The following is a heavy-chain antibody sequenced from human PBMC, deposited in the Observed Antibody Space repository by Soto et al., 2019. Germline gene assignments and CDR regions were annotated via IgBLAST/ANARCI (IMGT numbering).Heavy chain of an antibody. J-gene: IGHJ6*03. CDR2: IFSVVRT. Sequence: AETLSLTCTVSGASVRDQYWTWIRQPPGKRLEFIGYIFSVVRTKYNPSLESRVTISVDTSKNQFSLRLTSVAATDTAVYSWARTLDYGHMDVWGKGTRVTVSS. CDR3: ARTLDYGHMDV. CDR1: GASVRDQY. D-gene: IGHD3-16*01. V-gene: IGHV4-59*02.